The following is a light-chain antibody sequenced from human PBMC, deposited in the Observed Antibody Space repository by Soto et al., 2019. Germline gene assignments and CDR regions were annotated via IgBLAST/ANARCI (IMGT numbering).Light chain of an antibody. CDR3: QQYNNWPLS. CDR2: GAS. V-gene: IGKV3-15*01. Sequence: EIVMAQSPATLSVSPGERATRSCRASQSVSSDLAWYQQNPGQAPRLLIYGASTRATGIPARFSGSGSATEFTLTISSLQSEDFAVYYCQQYNNWPLSFGGGTKVDIK. J-gene: IGKJ4*01. CDR1: QSVSSD.